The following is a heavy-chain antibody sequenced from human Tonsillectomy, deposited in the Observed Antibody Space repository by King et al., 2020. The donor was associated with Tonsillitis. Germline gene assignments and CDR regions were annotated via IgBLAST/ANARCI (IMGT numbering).Heavy chain of an antibody. J-gene: IGHJ4*02. CDR1: GYTFTSYG. CDR3: ARTAIAAAVPSLDY. D-gene: IGHD6-13*01. Sequence: QLVQSGAEVKKPGASVKVSCKASGYTFTSYGFSWVRQAPGQGLEWMGWISAYNTNTNSAQKLQGRVTMTTDTSTTTAYMELRSLRSDDTAVYYCARTAIAAAVPSLDYWGQGTLVTVSS. V-gene: IGHV1-18*04. CDR2: ISAYNTNT.